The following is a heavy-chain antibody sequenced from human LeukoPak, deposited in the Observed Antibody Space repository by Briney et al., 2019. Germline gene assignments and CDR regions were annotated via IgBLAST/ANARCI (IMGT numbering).Heavy chain of an antibody. Sequence: PGGSLRLSCAASGFTFDDYTMQWVRQAPGKGLEWVAFIRFDGSNKYYTDSVKGRFTISRDNSKNTLYMQMNSLRAEDTAVYYCAKFNRQYCSSTTCYGGFDYWGQGTLVTVSS. CDR1: GFTFDDYT. V-gene: IGHV3-30*02. J-gene: IGHJ4*02. CDR3: AKFNRQYCSSTTCYGGFDY. D-gene: IGHD2-2*01. CDR2: IRFDGSNK.